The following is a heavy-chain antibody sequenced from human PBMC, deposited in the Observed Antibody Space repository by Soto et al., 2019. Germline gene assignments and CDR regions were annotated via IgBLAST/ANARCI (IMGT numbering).Heavy chain of an antibody. J-gene: IGHJ4*02. CDR1: GGSISSGGYY. Sequence: PSETLSLTCTVSGGSISSGGYYWSWIRQHPGKGLEWIGYINYSGSTYYNPSLKSRATISVDTSKNQFSLKLSSVTAADTAVFYCARDPLSRSIGVTGFDYWGQGTLVTVSS. CDR3: ARDPLSRSIGVTGFDY. CDR2: INYSGST. D-gene: IGHD6-19*01. V-gene: IGHV4-31*03.